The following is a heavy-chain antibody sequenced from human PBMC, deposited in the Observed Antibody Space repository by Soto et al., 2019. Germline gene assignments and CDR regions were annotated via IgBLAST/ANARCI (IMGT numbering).Heavy chain of an antibody. CDR3: AREGGIVVILTGYYNGYYGMDV. J-gene: IGHJ6*02. CDR2: ISSSSSYI. Sequence: PGGSLRLSCAASGFTFSSYSMNWVRQAPGKGLEWVSSISSSSSYIYYADSVKGRFTITRDNAKNSLYLQMNSLRAEDTAVYYCAREGGIVVILTGYYNGYYGMDVWGQGTTVTVSS. CDR1: GFTFSSYS. D-gene: IGHD3-9*01. V-gene: IGHV3-21*01.